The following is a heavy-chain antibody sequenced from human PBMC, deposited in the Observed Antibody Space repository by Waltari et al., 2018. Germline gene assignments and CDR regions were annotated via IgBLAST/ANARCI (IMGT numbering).Heavy chain of an antibody. CDR3: ARDRGRGLYLDS. Sequence: QLQLQESSPGLVKPSGPLSHTCAVPGDPMSPDYWCSWFRQPPGKGLEWIGQVYGGGKTNYNPSFASRVTVELDTYNKKFSLKVTSATAADTAVYYCARDRGRGLYLDSWGPG. V-gene: IGHV4-4*02. D-gene: IGHD2-15*01. J-gene: IGHJ4*02. CDR1: GDPMSPDYW. CDR2: VYGGGKT.